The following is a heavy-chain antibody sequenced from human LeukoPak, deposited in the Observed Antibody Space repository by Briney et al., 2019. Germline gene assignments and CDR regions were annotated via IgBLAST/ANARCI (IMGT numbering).Heavy chain of an antibody. CDR2: ISGNNDNP. V-gene: IGHV1-18*01. CDR1: GYTFSNFG. D-gene: IGHD2-2*01. Sequence: ASVSVSCKTSGYTFSNFGINWVRQAPGQGLEWMGWISGNNDNPNYGQKFQGRFTVTTDSSTSTAYMELRNLRFDDTAVYYCARDGTSTDDYWGQGTLVTVSS. CDR3: ARDGTSTDDY. J-gene: IGHJ4*02.